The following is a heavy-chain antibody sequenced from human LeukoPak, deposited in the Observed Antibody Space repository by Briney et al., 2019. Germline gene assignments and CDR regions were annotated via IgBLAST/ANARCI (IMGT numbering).Heavy chain of an antibody. V-gene: IGHV3-23*01. CDR2: FSASDGSR. CDR1: GFSFSSYG. Sequence: GGTLRLSCEASGFSFSSYGMSWVRQAPGEGLEWVSGFSASDGSRYYADSVKGRFTISRDNSKNTLYLQMNSLRAEDTAVYYCARDLRGSIVRYFDYWGQGTLVTVSS. J-gene: IGHJ4*02. CDR3: ARDLRGSIVRYFDY. D-gene: IGHD3-9*01.